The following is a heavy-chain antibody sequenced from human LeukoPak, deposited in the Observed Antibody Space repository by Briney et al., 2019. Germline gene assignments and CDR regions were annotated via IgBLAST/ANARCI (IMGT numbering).Heavy chain of an antibody. CDR1: GFTFSSYA. CDR3: AKPPYYYDSSGYYYDY. V-gene: IGHV3-23*01. CDR2: ISGSGGST. Sequence: GGSLRLSCAASGFTFSSYAMSWVRQAPGKGLERVSAISGSGGSTYYADSVKGQFTISRDNSKNTLYLQMNSLRAEDTAVYYCAKPPYYYDSSGYYYDYWGQGTLVTVSS. D-gene: IGHD3-22*01. J-gene: IGHJ4*02.